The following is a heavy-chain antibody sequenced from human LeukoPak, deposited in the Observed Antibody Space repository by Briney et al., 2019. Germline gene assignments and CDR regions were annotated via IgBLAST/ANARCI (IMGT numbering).Heavy chain of an antibody. D-gene: IGHD1-1*01. CDR1: GGSFSGYY. V-gene: IGHV4-34*01. J-gene: IGHJ6*03. Sequence: SETLSLTCAVYGGSFSGYYWSWIRQPPGKGLEWIGEINHSGSTNYNPSLKSRVTISVDTSKNQFSLKLSPVTAADTAVYYCARGRRYGNYYYYMDVWGKGTTVTVSS. CDR2: INHSGST. CDR3: ARGRRYGNYYYYMDV.